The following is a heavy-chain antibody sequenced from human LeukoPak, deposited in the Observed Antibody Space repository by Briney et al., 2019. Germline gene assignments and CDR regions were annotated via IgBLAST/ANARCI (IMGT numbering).Heavy chain of an antibody. CDR3: ARDQIYCTGGYCYFEY. J-gene: IGHJ4*02. CDR2: INEDGSSM. Sequence: GSLRLSCAVSGFTFSSYWMHWVRQVPGKGLVWVSRINEDGSSMSYADSVKGRFTISRDNAKNTLYLQMNSLRVEDSAVYYCARDQIYCTGGYCYFEYWGQGTLVTVSS. V-gene: IGHV3-74*01. CDR1: GFTFSSYW. D-gene: IGHD2-8*02.